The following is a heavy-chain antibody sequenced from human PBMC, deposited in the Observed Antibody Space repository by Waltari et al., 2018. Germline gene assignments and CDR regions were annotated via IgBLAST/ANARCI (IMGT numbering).Heavy chain of an antibody. J-gene: IGHJ4*02. Sequence: EVQLVESGGGLVQPGGSLRRSCAASGFTFSTYWMTCVRQTPGKGLECVANINPDGSEKYYVDSVKGRFTISRDNAKNSLYLQMNSLRAEDTSVYYCARDLNWETYWGRGALVTVSS. CDR2: INPDGSEK. V-gene: IGHV3-7*01. CDR3: ARDLNWETY. D-gene: IGHD7-27*01. CDR1: GFTFSTYW.